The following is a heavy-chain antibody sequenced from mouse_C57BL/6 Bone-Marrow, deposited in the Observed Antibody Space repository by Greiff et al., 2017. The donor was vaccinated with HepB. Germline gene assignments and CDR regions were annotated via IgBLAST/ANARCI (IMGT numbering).Heavy chain of an antibody. V-gene: IGHV1-61*01. Sequence: QVQLQQPGAELVRPGSSVKLSCKASGYTFTSYWMDWVKQRPGQGLEWIGNIYPSDSETHYNQKFKDKATLTVDKSSSTAYMQLSSLTSEDSAVYYCARPGYGNYAFAYWGQGTLVTVSA. CDR2: IYPSDSET. J-gene: IGHJ3*01. CDR3: ARPGYGNYAFAY. CDR1: GYTFTSYW. D-gene: IGHD2-10*02.